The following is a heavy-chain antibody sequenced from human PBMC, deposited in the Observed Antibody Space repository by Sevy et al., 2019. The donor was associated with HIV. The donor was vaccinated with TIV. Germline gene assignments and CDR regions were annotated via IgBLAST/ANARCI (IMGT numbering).Heavy chain of an antibody. CDR2: ISYDGSNK. Sequence: GGSLRLSCAASGFTFTTYNMHWVRQTPGKGLEWVAVISYDGSNKFYADSVKGRFTISRDNSKNTLDLQMNSLSSEDTAIYYCATSPIGVVIFFDYWGQGTLVTVSS. V-gene: IGHV3-30*04. J-gene: IGHJ4*02. CDR3: ATSPIGVVIFFDY. CDR1: GFTFTTYN. D-gene: IGHD3-22*01.